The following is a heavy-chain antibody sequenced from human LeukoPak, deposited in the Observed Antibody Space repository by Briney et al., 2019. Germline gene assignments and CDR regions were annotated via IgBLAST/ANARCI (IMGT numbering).Heavy chain of an antibody. CDR3: AKGDYGDYPSYLDH. Sequence: GGSLRLSCAASGFTFSIHAMSWVRQAPGKGLEWVSAISSSGGTTYYADSVKGRFTISRDNSKNTLYLQMNSQRAEDTAVYYCAKGDYGDYPSYLDHWGQGTLVTVSS. J-gene: IGHJ5*02. V-gene: IGHV3-23*01. CDR2: ISSSGGTT. D-gene: IGHD4-17*01. CDR1: GFTFSIHA.